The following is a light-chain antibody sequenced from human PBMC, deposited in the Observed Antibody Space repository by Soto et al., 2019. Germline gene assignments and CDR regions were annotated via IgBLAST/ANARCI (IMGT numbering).Light chain of an antibody. CDR3: QQYGSPVYP. CDR1: QSVSSDY. CDR2: GAS. V-gene: IGKV3-20*01. Sequence: EIVLTQSPGTLSLSPGERATLSCRASQSVSSDYLSWYQQKPGQAPRLLIYGASSRATGIPDRFSGSGSGTDFALTISRLEPEDFAVYYCQQYGSPVYPFGQGTTLEIK. J-gene: IGKJ2*01.